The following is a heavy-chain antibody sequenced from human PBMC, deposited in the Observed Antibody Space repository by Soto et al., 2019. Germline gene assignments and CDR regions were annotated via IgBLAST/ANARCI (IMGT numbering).Heavy chain of an antibody. CDR1: GYTFTSYG. J-gene: IGHJ5*02. D-gene: IGHD4-17*01. Sequence: ASVKVSCKAPGYTFTSYGISWVRQAPGQGLEWVGWIRGYNGDTGNAQKLQGRVTMTTDTSTSTAYMELRSLRSDDTAVYYCARSPGTTKDNWFDPWGQGTLVTVSS. CDR2: IRGYNGDT. V-gene: IGHV1-18*01. CDR3: ARSPGTTKDNWFDP.